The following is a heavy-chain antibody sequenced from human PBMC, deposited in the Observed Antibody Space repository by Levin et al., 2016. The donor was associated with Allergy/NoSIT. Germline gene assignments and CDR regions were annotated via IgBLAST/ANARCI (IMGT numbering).Heavy chain of an antibody. CDR1: GFIFSDYW. J-gene: IGHJ3*02. V-gene: IGHV3-74*01. Sequence: GESLKISCTASGFIFSDYWMHWVRQGPGKRLEWVSIIKTDGDSTVYADSVKGRFTTSRDNAKNTLYLQLNNLRVEDTAVYYCVRELNDFDIWGQGTMVTVSS. CDR2: IKTDGDST. CDR3: VRELNDFDI. D-gene: IGHD1-7*01.